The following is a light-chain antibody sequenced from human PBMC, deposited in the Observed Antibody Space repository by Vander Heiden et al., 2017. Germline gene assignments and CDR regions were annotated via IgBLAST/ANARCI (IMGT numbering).Light chain of an antibody. V-gene: IGKV1-5*03. Sequence: DIQMIQSPSTLSASVGDRVTITCRASQSISTWLAWYQQKPGKAPKLLIYKASSLESGVPSRFSGSGSGTEFTLTISSLQPDDFATYYCQLYNDYSWTFGQGTKVEIK. J-gene: IGKJ1*01. CDR1: QSISTW. CDR3: QLYNDYSWT. CDR2: KAS.